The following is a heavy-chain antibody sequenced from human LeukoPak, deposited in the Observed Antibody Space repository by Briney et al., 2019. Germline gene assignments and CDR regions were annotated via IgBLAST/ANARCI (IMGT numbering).Heavy chain of an antibody. CDR3: ARSYSSSWYGGGFDY. CDR1: GGSFSGYY. CDR2: INHSGST. V-gene: IGHV4-34*01. Sequence: SETLSLTCAVYGGSFSGYYWSWIRPPPGKGVEWMGEINHSGSTNYNPSLKSRVTISVDTSKNQFSLKLSSVTAADTAVYYCARSYSSSWYGGGFDYWGQGTLVTVSS. D-gene: IGHD6-13*01. J-gene: IGHJ4*02.